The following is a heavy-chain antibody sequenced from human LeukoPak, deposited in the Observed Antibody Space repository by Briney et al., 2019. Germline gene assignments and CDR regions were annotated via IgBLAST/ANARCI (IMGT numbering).Heavy chain of an antibody. CDR2: INHSGST. CDR1: GGSFSGYY. V-gene: IGHV4-34*01. D-gene: IGHD3-16*01. Sequence: SETLCLTCAVYGGSFSGYYWSWIRQPPGKGLEWVWEINHSGSTNYNPSLKSRVTISVDTSKNQFSLKLSSVTAADTAVYYCARGLAKGVDYWGQGTLVTVSS. J-gene: IGHJ4*02. CDR3: ARGLAKGVDY.